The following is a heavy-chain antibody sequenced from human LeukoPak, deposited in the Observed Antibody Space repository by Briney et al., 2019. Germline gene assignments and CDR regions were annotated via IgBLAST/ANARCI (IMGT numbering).Heavy chain of an antibody. CDR1: GYTFTSYD. CDR2: INPNSGGT. V-gene: IGHV1-2*02. Sequence: ASVKVSCKASGYTFTSYDINWVRQAPGQGLEWMGWINPNSGGTNYAQKFQGRVTMTRDTSISTAYMELSRLRSDDTAVYYCAREPPMVRGSDSYYYMAAGGKGTTVTVS. CDR3: AREPPMVRGSDSYYYMAA. J-gene: IGHJ6*03. D-gene: IGHD3-10*01.